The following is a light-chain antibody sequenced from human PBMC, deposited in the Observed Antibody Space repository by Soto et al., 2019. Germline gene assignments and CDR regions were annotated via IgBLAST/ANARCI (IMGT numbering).Light chain of an antibody. V-gene: IGKV4-1*01. J-gene: IGKJ4*01. CDR3: QQRSNWRVT. Sequence: DIVMTQSPDSLAVSLGERATINCNSSQSAIYSSNNKNYLAWYQQKHGQTPRILIYDASSRATGIPARFSGSGSGTDCTLTISRLEPEDIEVYYCQQRSNWRVTFGGGTKVDIK. CDR2: DAS. CDR1: QSAIYSSNNKNY.